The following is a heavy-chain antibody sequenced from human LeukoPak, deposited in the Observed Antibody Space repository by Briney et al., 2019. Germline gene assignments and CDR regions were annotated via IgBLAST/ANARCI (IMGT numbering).Heavy chain of an antibody. J-gene: IGHJ4*02. V-gene: IGHV1-2*02. D-gene: IGHD2-15*01. Sequence: AASVKVSCKASGYTFTGYYMHWVRQAPGQGLEWMGWINPHTGGTNYAQKFQGRVTMTRDTSISTAYMELGGLTSDDTAVYYCARPYCSGGSCHDYFDYWGQGTLVTVSS. CDR2: INPHTGGT. CDR1: GYTFTGYY. CDR3: ARPYCSGGSCHDYFDY.